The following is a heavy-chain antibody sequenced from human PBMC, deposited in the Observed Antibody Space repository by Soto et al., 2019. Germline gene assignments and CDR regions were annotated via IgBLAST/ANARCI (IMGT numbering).Heavy chain of an antibody. CDR3: ARVLRGWFDP. Sequence: SETLSLTCAVSGGSITSANWWTWVRQPPGGGLEWIGEISHSGITNYKASLKSRVTMSVDKTKNDASLKLTSVTAADTAVYYCARVLRGWFDPWGQGTPVTVSS. V-gene: IGHV4-4*02. CDR1: GGSITSANW. J-gene: IGHJ5*02. CDR2: ISHSGIT.